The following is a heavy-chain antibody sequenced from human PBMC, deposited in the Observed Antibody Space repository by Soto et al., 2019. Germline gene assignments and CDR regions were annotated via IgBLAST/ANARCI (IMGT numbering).Heavy chain of an antibody. CDR2: ISGSGGST. D-gene: IGHD6-19*01. V-gene: IGHV3-23*01. CDR3: AKEEGYSSGWTEIDY. Sequence: PGGSLRLSCAASVFTFSSYAMSWVRQAPGKGLEWVSAISGSGGSTYYADSVKGRFTISRDNSKNTLYLQMNSLRAEDTAVYYCAKEEGYSSGWTEIDYWGQGTLVTVSS. J-gene: IGHJ4*02. CDR1: VFTFSSYA.